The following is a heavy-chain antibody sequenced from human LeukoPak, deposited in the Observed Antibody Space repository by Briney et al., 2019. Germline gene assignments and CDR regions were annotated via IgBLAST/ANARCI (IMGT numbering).Heavy chain of an antibody. CDR3: ARRGSDYDSSGYAFDI. D-gene: IGHD3-22*01. Sequence: PSETLSLTCTVSGDSISGYYWSWIRQPPGKGLEWIGNIYSSGSTNYNPSLKSRVTISVDTSKNQFSLKLSSVTAADTAVYYCARRGSDYDSSGYAFDIWGQGTMVTVSS. CDR1: GDSISGYY. V-gene: IGHV4-59*08. CDR2: IYSSGST. J-gene: IGHJ3*02.